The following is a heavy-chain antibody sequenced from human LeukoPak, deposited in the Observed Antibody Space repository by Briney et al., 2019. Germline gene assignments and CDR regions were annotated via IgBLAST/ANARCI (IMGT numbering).Heavy chain of an antibody. J-gene: IGHJ6*03. CDR3: AKHLDGDYYYYYMDV. Sequence: GGSLRLSCEGSGFTFSSFAMTWVRQAPGKGLEWVSAISGGGGSTYYAESVKGRFTVSRDNSNNRVYLQMDSLRAEDTAVYYCAKHLDGDYYYYYMDVWGNGTTVIVSS. D-gene: IGHD5-24*01. CDR2: ISGGGGST. CDR1: GFTFSSFA. V-gene: IGHV3-23*01.